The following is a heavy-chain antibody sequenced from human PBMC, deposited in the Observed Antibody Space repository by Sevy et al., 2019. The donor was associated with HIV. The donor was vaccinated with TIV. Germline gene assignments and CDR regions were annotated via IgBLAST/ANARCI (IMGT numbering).Heavy chain of an antibody. J-gene: IGHJ4*02. CDR1: GFTFSSYW. Sequence: GGSLRLSCAASGFTFSSYWMSWVRQAPGKGLEWVANVNQYDNEKYYVDSVKGRFTISRDNAKNSLYLQMDSLRVEDTAIYYCARGGPLVVAGGRLAGYWGQGILVTVSS. D-gene: IGHD6-19*01. CDR2: VNQYDNEK. V-gene: IGHV3-7*01. CDR3: ARGGPLVVAGGRLAGY.